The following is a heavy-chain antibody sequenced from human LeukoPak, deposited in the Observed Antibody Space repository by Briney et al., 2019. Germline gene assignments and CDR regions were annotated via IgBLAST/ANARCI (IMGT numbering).Heavy chain of an antibody. D-gene: IGHD2-2*01. CDR1: GGTFSTYA. V-gene: IGHV1-69*13. J-gene: IGHJ5*02. CDR3: ARGPIVVVPAAIHWFDP. Sequence: SVKVSCKASGGTFSTYAISWVRQAPGQGLEWMGGIIPIFGTANYAQKFQGRVTITADESTSTAYMELSSLRSEDTAVYYCARGPIVVVPAAIHWFDPWGQGTLVTVSS. CDR2: IIPIFGTA.